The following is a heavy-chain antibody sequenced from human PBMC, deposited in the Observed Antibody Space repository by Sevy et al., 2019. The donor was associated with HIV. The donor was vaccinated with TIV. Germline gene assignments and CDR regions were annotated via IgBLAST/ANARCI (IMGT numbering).Heavy chain of an antibody. Sequence: GGCLRLSCEASGFTFSSYDMNWVRQVPGKGLEWVSYISSSGGAIYDADSVKGRFAISRDNAKNSLYLHMNSLRVEDTAIYYCVRAPGYGDLDYWGQGTLVTVSS. V-gene: IGHV3-48*03. CDR3: VRAPGYGDLDY. J-gene: IGHJ4*02. CDR2: ISSSGGAI. CDR1: GFTFSSYD. D-gene: IGHD4-17*01.